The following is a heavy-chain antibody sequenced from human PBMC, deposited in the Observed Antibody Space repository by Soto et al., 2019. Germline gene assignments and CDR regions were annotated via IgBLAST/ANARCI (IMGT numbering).Heavy chain of an antibody. D-gene: IGHD6-19*01. CDR2: ISTFNGNA. CDR3: ARLHGYSSGWYDY. V-gene: IGHV1-18*04. Sequence: SVKVSCKASGYTFSSNGVSWVRQAPGQGLEWMGWISTFNGNAHYAQKFQGRVTMTTDTSTNTAYMELTSLSSDDTAVYYCARLHGYSSGWYDYWGQGTLVTVSS. CDR1: GYTFSSNG. J-gene: IGHJ4*02.